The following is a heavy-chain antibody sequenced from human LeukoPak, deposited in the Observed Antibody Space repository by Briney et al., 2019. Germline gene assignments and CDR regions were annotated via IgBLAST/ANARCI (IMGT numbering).Heavy chain of an antibody. V-gene: IGHV1-24*01. Sequence: GASVKVSCKVSRYTLTELPLHWVRQAPGKGLEWRGGFDPEDGETIYAQKFQGRVTMTEDTSTDTAYMALSSLRTEDTAVYYCLTDREDPYSYGYWGQGTLVTVSS. CDR3: LTDREDPYSYGY. CDR2: FDPEDGET. CDR1: RYTLTELP. D-gene: IGHD2-15*01. J-gene: IGHJ4*02.